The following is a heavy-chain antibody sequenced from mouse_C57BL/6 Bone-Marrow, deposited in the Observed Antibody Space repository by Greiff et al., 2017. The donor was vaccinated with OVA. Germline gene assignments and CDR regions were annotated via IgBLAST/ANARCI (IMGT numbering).Heavy chain of an antibody. Sequence: EVKLQQSGAELVRPGASVKLSCTASGFNIKDDYMHWVKQRPEQGLEWIGWIDPENGDTESASKFQGKATITADTSSNTAYLQLSSLTSEDTAVYYCTTVVATDYWGQGTTLTVSS. J-gene: IGHJ2*01. CDR1: GFNIKDDY. CDR2: IDPENGDT. D-gene: IGHD1-1*01. CDR3: TTVVATDY. V-gene: IGHV14-4*01.